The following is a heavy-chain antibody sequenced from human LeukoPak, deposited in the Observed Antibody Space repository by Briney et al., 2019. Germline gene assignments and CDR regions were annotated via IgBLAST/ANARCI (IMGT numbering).Heavy chain of an antibody. V-gene: IGHV3-23*01. Sequence: PGGSLRLSGAAPGFIFKNYAMSWVRQAPGKGPKWVSIISGTSATTRYGDSVRGRFTTSRDNPRNTLYLQMNSLRVDDTAVYYCAKADATIGGAFDIWGQGTMVTVSS. D-gene: IGHD3-3*01. CDR1: GFIFKNYA. J-gene: IGHJ3*02. CDR2: ISGTSATT. CDR3: AKADATIGGAFDI.